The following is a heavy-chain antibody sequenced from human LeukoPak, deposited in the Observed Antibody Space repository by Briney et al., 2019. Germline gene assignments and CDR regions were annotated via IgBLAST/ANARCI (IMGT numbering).Heavy chain of an antibody. CDR2: INHSGST. J-gene: IGHJ4*02. D-gene: IGHD6-13*01. V-gene: IGHV4-34*01. CDR3: ARRRSSSWYYFDY. Sequence: SETLSLTCAVYGGSFSGYYRSWIRQPPGKGLEWIGEINHSGSTNYNPSLKSRVTIPVDMSKNQFSLKLSSVTAADTAVYYCARRRSSSWYYFDYWGQGTLVTVSS. CDR1: GGSFSGYY.